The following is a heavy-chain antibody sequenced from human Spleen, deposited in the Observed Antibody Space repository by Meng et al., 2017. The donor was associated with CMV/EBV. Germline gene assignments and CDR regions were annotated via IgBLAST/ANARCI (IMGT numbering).Heavy chain of an antibody. J-gene: IGHJ5*02. D-gene: IGHD3-3*02. V-gene: IGHV1-18*01. CDR3: AIFSRTEGFDP. Sequence: SCKTSGCTFSSYGISWVRQAPGQGLEWMGRVSAYNGNTNDAQKVQGRVTMTTDTSTSTAYMELRSLRPDDTAVYYCAIFSRTEGFDPWGQGTLVTVSS. CDR2: VSAYNGNT. CDR1: GCTFSSYG.